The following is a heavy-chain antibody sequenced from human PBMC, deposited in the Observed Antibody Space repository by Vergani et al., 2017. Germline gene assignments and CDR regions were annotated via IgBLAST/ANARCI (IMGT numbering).Heavy chain of an antibody. CDR3: AKDGYYYDSSGYYEDWYFDL. CDR1: GFPFSSYA. CDR2: ISGSGGST. V-gene: IGHV3-23*04. D-gene: IGHD3-22*01. Sequence: EVQLVESGGGLVQPGGSLRLSCAASGFPFSSYAMSWVRQAPGKGLEWVSAISGSGGSTYYADSVKGRFTISRDNSKNTLYLQMNSLRAEDTAVYYCAKDGYYYDSSGYYEDWYFDLWGRGTLVTVSS. J-gene: IGHJ2*01.